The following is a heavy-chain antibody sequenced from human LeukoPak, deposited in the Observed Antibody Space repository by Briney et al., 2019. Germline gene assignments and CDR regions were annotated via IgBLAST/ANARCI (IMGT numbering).Heavy chain of an antibody. CDR2: IYHSGST. CDR3: ARGGWELKEYYFDY. CDR1: GYSISSGYY. Sequence: SETLSLTCTVSGYSISSGYYWGWIRPPPGKGLEWIGSIYHSGSTYYNPSLKSRVTISVDTSKNQFSLKLSSVTAADTAVYYCARGGWELKEYYFDYWGQGTLVTVPS. D-gene: IGHD1-26*01. J-gene: IGHJ4*02. V-gene: IGHV4-38-2*02.